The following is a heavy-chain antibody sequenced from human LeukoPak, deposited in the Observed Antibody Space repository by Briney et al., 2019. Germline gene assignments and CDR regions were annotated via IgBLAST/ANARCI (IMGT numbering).Heavy chain of an antibody. CDR1: GGSISSSSYY. CDR3: ARYSRKYGSGSYTFDY. CDR2: IYYSGST. Sequence: SETLSLTCAVSGGSISSSSYYWGWIRQPPGKGLEWIGSIYYSGSTYYNPSLKSRVTISVDTSKNQFSLKLSSVTAADRAVYYCARYSRKYGSGSYTFDYWGQGTLVTVSS. V-gene: IGHV4-39*07. D-gene: IGHD3-10*01. J-gene: IGHJ4*02.